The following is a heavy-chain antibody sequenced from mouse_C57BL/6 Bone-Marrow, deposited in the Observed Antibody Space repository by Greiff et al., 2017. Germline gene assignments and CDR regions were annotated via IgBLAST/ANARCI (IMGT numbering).Heavy chain of an antibody. CDR2: ILPGSGST. V-gene: IGHV1-9*01. Sequence: QVQLQQSGAELMKPGASVKLSCKATGYTFTGYWIQWVKQRPGHGLEWIGGILPGSGSTNYNEKFKGKATFTADTSSNTAYMKLSSLTTEDSAVYYCTRWGYDEYFDYWGQGTTLTGSS. CDR1: GYTFTGYW. D-gene: IGHD2-3*01. J-gene: IGHJ2*01. CDR3: TRWGYDEYFDY.